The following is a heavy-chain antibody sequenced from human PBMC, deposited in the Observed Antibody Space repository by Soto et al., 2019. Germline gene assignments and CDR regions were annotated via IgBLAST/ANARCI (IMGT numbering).Heavy chain of an antibody. Sequence: QEQLVESGGGVVQPGRSLRLSCAASGFTFSDYAMHWVRQAPGKGLEWVAVIWHDGTNKYYADSVKGRFTISRDNSKNTLSLQMDSLRAEDTAVYYCARPALLVTTFDYWGQGILVTVSS. CDR2: IWHDGTNK. CDR1: GFTFSDYA. V-gene: IGHV3-33*01. D-gene: IGHD4-17*01. J-gene: IGHJ4*02. CDR3: ARPALLVTTFDY.